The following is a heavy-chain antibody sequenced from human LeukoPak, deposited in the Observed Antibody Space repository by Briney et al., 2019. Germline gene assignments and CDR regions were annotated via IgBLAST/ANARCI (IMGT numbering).Heavy chain of an antibody. CDR1: GFTFSSYW. J-gene: IGHJ4*02. CDR2: IKRDGSEK. CDR3: ARENPNGGDCCDY. D-gene: IGHD2-21*01. Sequence: GRSLRLSCAASGFTFSSYWMSWARQAPGKGLEWVANIKRDGSEKYYVDSVKGRFTISRDNAKNSLYLQMNSLRVEDTAVYYCARENPNGGDCCDYWGQGTLVTVSS. V-gene: IGHV3-7*01.